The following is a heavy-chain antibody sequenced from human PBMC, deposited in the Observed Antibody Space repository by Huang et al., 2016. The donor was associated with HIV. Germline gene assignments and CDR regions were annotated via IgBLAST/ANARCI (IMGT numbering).Heavy chain of an antibody. CDR3: VRRAAAADTEFDY. Sequence: QLQLQESGPGLVKSSETLSLSCTVSGGSISSSSYYCGWLRQPPGKGLEWIGSIYYSGGTVDTPSLKSRVTISVDTSKNQFSRKLTSVTAADTAVYYCVRRAAAADTEFDYWGQGTLVTVSS. CDR2: IYYSGGT. J-gene: IGHJ4*02. CDR1: GGSISSSSYY. V-gene: IGHV4-39*01. D-gene: IGHD6-13*01.